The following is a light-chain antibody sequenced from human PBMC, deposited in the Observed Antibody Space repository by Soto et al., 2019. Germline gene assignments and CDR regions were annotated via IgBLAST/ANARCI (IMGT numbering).Light chain of an antibody. J-gene: IGKJ5*01. CDR1: QSVSSTY. CDR2: GPS. Sequence: PGESATLSCRASQSVSSTYLAWYQQKPGQAPRLLIYGPSSRATGIPDRFSGSGSGTDFTLTISRLAPEDFAVYYCQQYGNSPITFGQGTRLEI. V-gene: IGKV3-20*01. CDR3: QQYGNSPIT.